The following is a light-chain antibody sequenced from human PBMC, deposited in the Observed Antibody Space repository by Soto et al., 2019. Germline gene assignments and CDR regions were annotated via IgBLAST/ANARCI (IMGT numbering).Light chain of an antibody. Sequence: QSALTQPASVSGSPGQSITISCTGTSSDVGSYNYVSWYQQHPGKAPALIISEVSNRPSGVSSRFSGSKSGNTASLTISGLQAEDEADYYCCSYAGSRTFVFGGGTKLTVL. V-gene: IGLV2-23*02. CDR3: CSYAGSRTFV. CDR2: EVS. J-gene: IGLJ2*01. CDR1: SSDVGSYNY.